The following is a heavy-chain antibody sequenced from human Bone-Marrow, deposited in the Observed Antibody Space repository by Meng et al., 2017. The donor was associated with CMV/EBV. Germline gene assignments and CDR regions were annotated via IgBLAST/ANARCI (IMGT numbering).Heavy chain of an antibody. V-gene: IGHV1-69*05. Sequence: SVKVSCKASGGTFSSYAISWVRQAPGQGLEWMGGIIPIFGTASYAQKFQGRVTITTDESTSTAYMELSSLRSEDTAVYYCARGGGGGVLMVYDYYYYYYGMDVWGQGTTVTVSS. D-gene: IGHD2-8*01. J-gene: IGHJ6*02. CDR3: ARGGGGGVLMVYDYYYYYYGMDV. CDR2: IIPIFGTA. CDR1: GGTFSSYA.